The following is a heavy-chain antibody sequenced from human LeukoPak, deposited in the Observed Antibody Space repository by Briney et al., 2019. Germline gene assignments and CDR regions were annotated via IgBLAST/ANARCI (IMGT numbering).Heavy chain of an antibody. D-gene: IGHD2-15*01. Sequence: PGGSLRLSCAASGFTVSSNYMSWVRQPPGKGLEWVASFDGNADGTHYADSVKGRCTISRDNSKNTVYLQMNSLRAEDTAIYYCVKPRIIGLGWAQFDYWGQGSLVTVSS. J-gene: IGHJ4*02. CDR1: GFTVSSNY. CDR3: VKPRIIGLGWAQFDY. V-gene: IGHV3-23*01. CDR2: FDGNADGT.